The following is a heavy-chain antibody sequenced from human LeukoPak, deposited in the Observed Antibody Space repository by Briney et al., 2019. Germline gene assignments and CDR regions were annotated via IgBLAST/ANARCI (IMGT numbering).Heavy chain of an antibody. Sequence: GASVKVSCKASGYTFTSYYMHWVRQAPGQGLEWMGRIIPILGIANYAQKFQGRVTITADKSTSTAYMELSSLRSEDTAVYYCASNKGSESSSFDYWGQGTLVTVSS. V-gene: IGHV1-69*02. CDR3: ASNKGSESSSFDY. D-gene: IGHD6-6*01. CDR2: IIPILGIA. CDR1: GYTFTSYY. J-gene: IGHJ4*02.